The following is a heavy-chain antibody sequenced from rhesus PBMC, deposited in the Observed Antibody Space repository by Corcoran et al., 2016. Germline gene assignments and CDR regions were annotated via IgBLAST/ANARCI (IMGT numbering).Heavy chain of an antibody. CDR2: ISGTSETT. D-gene: IGHD2-15*01. CDR1: GGSISSNY. V-gene: IGHV4-147*01. J-gene: IGHJ5-2*02. Sequence: QVQLQESGPGLVKPLETLSLTCAVSGGSISSNYWTWIRQSQGKGLEWIGSISGTSETTSYNPALRGLSTISKDTSQNQFSLMLTSVTAADTAVYYCARDAISWDVWGRGVLVTVSS. CDR3: ARDAISWDV.